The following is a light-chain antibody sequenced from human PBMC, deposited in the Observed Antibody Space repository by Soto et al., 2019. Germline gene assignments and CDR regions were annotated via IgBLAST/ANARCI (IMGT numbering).Light chain of an antibody. CDR3: HQYSSGPRT. V-gene: IGKV3-15*01. CDR1: HYFGTN. CDR2: GAS. J-gene: IGKJ1*01. Sequence: IVMTQSPATLSLSPGDRATLSCRASHYFGTNFAWYQQKPAQAPRLLIYGASIRATGVPARFTGSGSGTEFTLTISSLQSEDFAVYYCHQYSSGPRTFGRGTKVEV.